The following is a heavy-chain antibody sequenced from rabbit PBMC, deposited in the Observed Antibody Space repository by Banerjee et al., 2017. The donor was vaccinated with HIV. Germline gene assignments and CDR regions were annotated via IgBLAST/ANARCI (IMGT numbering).Heavy chain of an antibody. V-gene: IGHV1S45*01. Sequence: EESGGGLVQPEGSLTLTCTASGFSFSSSYWICWVRQAPGKGLEWIACIYSSSGGTWYASWAKGRFTISKTSSTTVTLQMTSLTAADTATYFCARDVAGREDFNLWGRGTLVTVS. J-gene: IGHJ4*01. CDR1: GFSFSSSYW. D-gene: IGHD4-2*01. CDR3: ARDVAGREDFNL. CDR2: IYSSSGGT.